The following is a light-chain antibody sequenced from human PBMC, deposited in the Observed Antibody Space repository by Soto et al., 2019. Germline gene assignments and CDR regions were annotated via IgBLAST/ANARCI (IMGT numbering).Light chain of an antibody. V-gene: IGLV2-14*01. CDR1: SSDVGGYNY. CDR3: SSYTSSSTFYV. J-gene: IGLJ1*01. Sequence: QSAQTQPASVSCSPGQSITIACTGTSSDVGGYNYVSWYQQHPGKAPKLMIYEVSNRPSGVSNRFSGSKSGNTASLTISGLQAEDEADYYCSSYTSSSTFYVFGTGTKVTVL. CDR2: EVS.